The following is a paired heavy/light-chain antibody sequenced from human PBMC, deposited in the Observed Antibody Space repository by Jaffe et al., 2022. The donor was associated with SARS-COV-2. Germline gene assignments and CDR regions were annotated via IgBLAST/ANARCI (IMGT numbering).Heavy chain of an antibody. Sequence: EVQLVETGGGLVQPGGSLRLSCAASEFTVSDNSITWVRQPPGKGLEWVSLIYADGNTDYTNSVKGRFTISRDNSKNTVYLQMDNLRGEDTAVYYCAREQVEVIRRALGRRSNCFYMDVWGKGTAVTVSS. CDR1: EFTVSDNS. CDR2: IYADGNT. J-gene: IGHJ6*03. D-gene: IGHD2-21*01. V-gene: IGHV3-53*02. CDR3: AREQVEVIRRALGRRSNCFYMDV.
Light chain of an antibody. CDR1: QTIGKY. CDR2: AAS. CDR3: QQSSTSRT. Sequence: DIQMTQSPSSLSASVGDRVTITCRASQTIGKYVNWYQKKPGEAPNLLVFAASNLRPGVPSRFSGSGSGTDFTLTIDSLQPEDFATYYCQQSSTSRTFGQGTKVAIK. J-gene: IGKJ1*01. V-gene: IGKV1-39*01.